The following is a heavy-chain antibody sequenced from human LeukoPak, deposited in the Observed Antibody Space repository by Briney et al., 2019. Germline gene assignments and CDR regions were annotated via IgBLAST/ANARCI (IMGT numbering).Heavy chain of an antibody. V-gene: IGHV3-23*01. CDR3: ATRQEYCGGDCFTWFDP. CDR2: ISGNSIGK. D-gene: IGHD2-21*01. J-gene: IGHJ5*02. Sequence: PGGSLRLSCTVSGFTFSTYAMSWVRQPPGKGLEWCSGISGNSIGKYYADSVKGRFTISRDNPKNTLYLRMHSLRGEDTAIYYCATRQEYCGGDCFTWFDPWGQGTLVTVSS. CDR1: GFTFSTYA.